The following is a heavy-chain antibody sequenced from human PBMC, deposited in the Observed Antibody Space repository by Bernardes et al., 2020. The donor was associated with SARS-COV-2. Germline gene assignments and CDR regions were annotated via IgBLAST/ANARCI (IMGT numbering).Heavy chain of an antibody. CDR1: GFTFSSYA. Sequence: GGSLRLSCAASGFTFSSYAMHWVRQAPGKGLEWVAVISYDGSNKYYADSVKGRFTISRDNSKNTLYLQMNSLRAEDTAVYYCARDRVGYQLRKRYGMDVWG. D-gene: IGHD2-2*01. J-gene: IGHJ6*02. V-gene: IGHV3-30-3*01. CDR2: ISYDGSNK. CDR3: ARDRVGYQLRKRYGMDV.